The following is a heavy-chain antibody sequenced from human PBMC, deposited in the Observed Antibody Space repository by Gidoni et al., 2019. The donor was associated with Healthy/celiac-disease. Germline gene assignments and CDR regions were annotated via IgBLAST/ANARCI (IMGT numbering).Heavy chain of an antibody. Sequence: QVQLQESGPGLVKPSETLSLTCTVSGGSISSYYWSWIRQPPGKGLEWIGYIYYSGSTNYNPSLKSRVTISVDTSKNQFSLKLSSVTAADTAVYYCARAQIYDYGDYLRWWPDQYYGMDVWGQGTTVTVSS. D-gene: IGHD4-17*01. CDR1: GGSISSYY. CDR3: ARAQIYDYGDYLRWWPDQYYGMDV. J-gene: IGHJ6*02. CDR2: IYYSGST. V-gene: IGHV4-59*01.